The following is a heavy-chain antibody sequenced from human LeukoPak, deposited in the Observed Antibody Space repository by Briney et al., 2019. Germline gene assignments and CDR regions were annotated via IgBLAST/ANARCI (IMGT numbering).Heavy chain of an antibody. CDR1: GFTFSSYS. CDR2: ISYDGSDK. D-gene: IGHD3-22*01. J-gene: IGHJ6*02. CDR3: ARAEYDRSGSIYYYYGMDI. Sequence: GGSLRLSCAASGFTFSSYSMHWVRQAPGKGLEWVAVISYDGSDKYNADSVKGRFTISRDNSKNTLYLQMNSLRREDTAEYYCARAEYDRSGSIYYYYGMDIWGQGTTVTVSS. V-gene: IGHV3-30-3*01.